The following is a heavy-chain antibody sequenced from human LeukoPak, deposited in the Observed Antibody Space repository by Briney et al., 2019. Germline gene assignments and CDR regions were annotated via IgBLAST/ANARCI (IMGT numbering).Heavy chain of an antibody. CDR1: GFTFSSYG. CDR2: IWDDGSNK. V-gene: IGHV3-33*01. CDR3: ARGRHYGSGSYAWFDP. Sequence: PGRSLRLSCAASGFTFSSYGMHWVRQAPGKGLEWVAVIWDDGSNKHYADSVKGRFTISRDNSKNTLYLQMISLRAEDTAVYYCARGRHYGSGSYAWFDPWGQGALVTVSS. D-gene: IGHD3-10*01. J-gene: IGHJ5*02.